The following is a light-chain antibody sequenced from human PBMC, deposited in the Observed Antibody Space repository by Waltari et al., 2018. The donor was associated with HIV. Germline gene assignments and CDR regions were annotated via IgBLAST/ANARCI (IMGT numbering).Light chain of an antibody. CDR1: SSNIGSNY. V-gene: IGLV1-47*01. J-gene: IGLJ3*02. CDR2: RNN. CDR3: AAWDDSLKV. Sequence: QSVLTQPPSASGTPGQRVTISCSGSSSNIGSNYVYWYQQLPGTTPKLLIYRNNQRPSGVPDRCSGSKSGTSASLAISGLRSEDEADYYCAAWDDSLKVFGGGTKLTVL.